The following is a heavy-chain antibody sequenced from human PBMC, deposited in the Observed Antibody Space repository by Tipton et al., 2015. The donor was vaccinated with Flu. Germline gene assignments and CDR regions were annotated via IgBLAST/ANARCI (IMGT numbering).Heavy chain of an antibody. D-gene: IGHD1-14*01. CDR2: IYNNQYT. V-gene: IGHV4-59*02. CDR3: ARETNPHDWFDP. Sequence: TLSLTCTVSGGFVSSYYWNWIRQPPGKGLEWIGYIYNNQYTKYNPSLKSRVTVSVDPSMSQFSLRLTSVTAADTAVYYCARETNPHDWFDPWGQGILVTVSS. J-gene: IGHJ5*02. CDR1: GGFVSSYY.